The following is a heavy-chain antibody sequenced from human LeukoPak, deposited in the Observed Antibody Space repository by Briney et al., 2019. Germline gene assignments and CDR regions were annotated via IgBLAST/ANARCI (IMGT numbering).Heavy chain of an antibody. CDR2: ISGSGGST. V-gene: IGHV3-23*01. CDR3: ARGDNYYDSSGYYYSDY. Sequence: GGSLRLSCAASGFTFSSYAMSWVRQAPGKGLEWVSAISGSGGSTYYADSVKGRFTISRDNSKNTLYLQMNSLRAEDTAVYYCARGDNYYDSSGYYYSDYWGQGTLVTVSS. CDR1: GFTFSSYA. D-gene: IGHD3-22*01. J-gene: IGHJ4*02.